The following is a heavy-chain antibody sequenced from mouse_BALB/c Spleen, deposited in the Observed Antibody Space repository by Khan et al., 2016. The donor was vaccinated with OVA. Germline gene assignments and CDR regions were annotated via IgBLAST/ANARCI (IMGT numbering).Heavy chain of an antibody. CDR2: INPHIGET. D-gene: IGHD1-1*01. Sequence: EVQLQESGPELVKPGASVKISCKASGYSFTGYFMNWVMQSHGKSLEWIGRINPHIGETFYNQKFMDKATLTVDESSSTAHMELRSLASEDSAVYYCARKNGSDFDYWGQGTILTVSS. J-gene: IGHJ2*01. V-gene: IGHV1-20*02. CDR3: ARKNGSDFDY. CDR1: GYSFTGYF.